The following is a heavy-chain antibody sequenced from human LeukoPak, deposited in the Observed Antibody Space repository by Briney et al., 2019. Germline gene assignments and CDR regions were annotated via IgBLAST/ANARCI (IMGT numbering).Heavy chain of an antibody. CDR2: INHSGST. Sequence: KPSETLSLTCAVYGGSFSGYYWSWIRQPPGKGLEWIGEINHSGSTNYNPSLKSRVTISVDTSKNQFSLKLSSVTAADTAVHYCARRVKGATGSPYGYWGQGTLVTVSS. D-gene: IGHD1-26*01. J-gene: IGHJ4*02. V-gene: IGHV4-34*01. CDR1: GGSFSGYY. CDR3: ARRVKGATGSPYGY.